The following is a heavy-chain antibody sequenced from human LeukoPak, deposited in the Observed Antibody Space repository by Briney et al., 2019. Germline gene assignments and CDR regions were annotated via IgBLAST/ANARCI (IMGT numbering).Heavy chain of an antibody. CDR2: VKSLGDT. J-gene: IGHJ5*02. CDR3: ARCMVLRQGWCNWFDP. Sequence: PGGSLRLSCEASGFALRKYAMGWVRRAPGKGLEWVSSVKSLGDTHYADSVKGRFTISRDNSEDTVYLQMNSLRVEDTAIYFCARCMVLRQGWCNWFDPWGQGTLVTVSS. CDR1: GFALRKYA. D-gene: IGHD2-8*01. V-gene: IGHV3-23*01.